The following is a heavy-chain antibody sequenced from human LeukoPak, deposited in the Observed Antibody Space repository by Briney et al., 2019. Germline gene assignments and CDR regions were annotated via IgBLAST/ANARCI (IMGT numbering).Heavy chain of an antibody. CDR2: IYYSVST. Sequence: SETLSLTCTVSGGSISSYYWGWIRQPPGKGLEWIGSIYYSVSTYYNPSLKSRVTISVDTSKNQFSLKLSSVTAADTAVYYCARVPTVTFFDYWGQGTLVTVSS. CDR3: ARVPTVTFFDY. J-gene: IGHJ4*02. V-gene: IGHV4-39*07. CDR1: GGSISSYY. D-gene: IGHD4-17*01.